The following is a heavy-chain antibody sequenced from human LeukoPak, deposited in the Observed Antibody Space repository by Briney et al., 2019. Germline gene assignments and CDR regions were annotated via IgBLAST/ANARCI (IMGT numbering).Heavy chain of an antibody. CDR3: ARGVHYYGSGSRFDP. V-gene: IGHV1-2*02. CDR1: GYTFTGYY. D-gene: IGHD3-10*01. CDR2: INPNSGGT. Sequence: GASVKVSCTASGYTFTGYYMHWVRQAPGQGLEWMGWINPNSGGTNYAQKFQGRVTMTRDTSISTAYMELSRLRSDDTAVYYCARGVHYYGSGSRFDPWGQGTLVTVSS. J-gene: IGHJ5*02.